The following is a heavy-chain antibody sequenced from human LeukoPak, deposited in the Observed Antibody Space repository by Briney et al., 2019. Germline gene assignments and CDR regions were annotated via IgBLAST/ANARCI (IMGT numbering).Heavy chain of an antibody. D-gene: IGHD3-10*01. CDR1: GGSFSGYY. V-gene: IGHV4-34*01. J-gene: IGHJ4*02. Sequence: SETLSLTCAVYGGSFSGYYWSWIRQPPGKGLEWIGEINHSGSTNYNPSLKSRVTISVDTSKNQFSLKLSSVTAADTAVYYCARLGGAGSYHFAFWGQGTLVTVSS. CDR3: ARLGGAGSYHFAF. CDR2: INHSGST.